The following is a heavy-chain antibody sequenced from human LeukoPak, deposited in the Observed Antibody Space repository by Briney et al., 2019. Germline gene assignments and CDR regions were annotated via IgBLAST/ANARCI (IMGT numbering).Heavy chain of an antibody. J-gene: IGHJ4*02. Sequence: GRSLRLSCAASGFTFSSYGMHWVRQAPGKGLEWVAVIWYDGSNKYYADPVKGRFTISRDNSKNTLYLQMNSLRAEDTAVYYCARSTTYYYDSSGYSDFDYWGQGTLVTVSS. D-gene: IGHD3-22*01. CDR3: ARSTTYYYDSSGYSDFDY. CDR1: GFTFSSYG. CDR2: IWYDGSNK. V-gene: IGHV3-33*01.